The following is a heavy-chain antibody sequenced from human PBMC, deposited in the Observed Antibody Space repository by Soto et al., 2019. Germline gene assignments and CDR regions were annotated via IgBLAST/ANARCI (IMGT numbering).Heavy chain of an antibody. CDR2: IYYTGST. CDR3: ARHTKAAAGKGGLDY. CDR1: GGSISSYY. J-gene: IGHJ4*02. Sequence: QVQLQESGPGLAKPSETLSLTCTVSGGSISSYYWSWIRQPPGKGLEWIGYIYYTGSTNYNPSLKSRFTISVDTSKNQFSLKLSSVTAADTAVYYCARHTKAAAGKGGLDYWGQGSLVAVSS. V-gene: IGHV4-59*08. D-gene: IGHD6-13*01.